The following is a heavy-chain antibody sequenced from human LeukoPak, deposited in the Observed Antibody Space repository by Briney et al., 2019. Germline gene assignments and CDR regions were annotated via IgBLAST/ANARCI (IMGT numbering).Heavy chain of an antibody. D-gene: IGHD3-22*01. CDR1: GFTFSSYA. V-gene: IGHV3-23*01. Sequence: GGSLRLSCAASGFTFSSYAMSWVRQAPGKGLEWVSAINGSGGSTYYADSVKGRFTISRDNSKNTLYLQMNSLRAEDTAVYYCAKDRNYYDSSGYYPNNWFDPWGQGTLVTVSS. CDR3: AKDRNYYDSSGYYPNNWFDP. CDR2: INGSGGST. J-gene: IGHJ5*02.